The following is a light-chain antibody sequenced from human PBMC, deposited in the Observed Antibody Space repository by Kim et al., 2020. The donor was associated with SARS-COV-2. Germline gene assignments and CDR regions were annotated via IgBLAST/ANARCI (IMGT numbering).Light chain of an antibody. Sequence: GQSITYSCTGTSSDFGAYNLVSWYQQHPGKAPKLIIYDVRRRPSGVSDRFSGSKSANQASLTISGLQAEDEAVYHCCSYVSSGTWVFGGGTQLTVL. J-gene: IGLJ3*02. V-gene: IGLV2-23*02. CDR2: DVR. CDR1: SSDFGAYNL. CDR3: CSYVSSGTWV.